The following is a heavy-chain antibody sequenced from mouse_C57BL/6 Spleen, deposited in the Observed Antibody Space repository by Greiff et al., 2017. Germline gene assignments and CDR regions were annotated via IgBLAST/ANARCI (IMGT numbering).Heavy chain of an antibody. Sequence: VQLKQSGPELVKPGASVKISCKASGYSFTGYYMNWVKQSPEKSLEWIGEINPSTGGTTYNQKFKAKATLTVDKSSSTAYMQLKSLTSEDSAVYYCARGGYEVRYLDYWGQGTTLTVSS. CDR2: INPSTGGT. V-gene: IGHV1-42*01. D-gene: IGHD2-14*01. J-gene: IGHJ2*01. CDR1: GYSFTGYY. CDR3: ARGGYEVRYLDY.